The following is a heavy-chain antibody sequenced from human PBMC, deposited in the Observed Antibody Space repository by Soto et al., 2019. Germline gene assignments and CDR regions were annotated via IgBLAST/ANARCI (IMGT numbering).Heavy chain of an antibody. Sequence: SETLSLTCAVYGGSLSGYYWTWIRQPPGKGLEWIGEVNPGGITNYSPSVKSRLKISLDTSKKEVSLEMTSVTAADTAVYYCVIVVIKIPIQSIDSWGPGTLVTVSS. V-gene: IGHV4-34*01. CDR2: VNPGGIT. D-gene: IGHD3-22*01. J-gene: IGHJ4*02. CDR3: VIVVIKIPIQSIDS. CDR1: GGSLSGYY.